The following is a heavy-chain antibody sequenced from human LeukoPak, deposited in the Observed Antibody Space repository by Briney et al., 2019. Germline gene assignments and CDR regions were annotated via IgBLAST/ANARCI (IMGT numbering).Heavy chain of an antibody. D-gene: IGHD2-2*02. Sequence: GASVKVSCKASGYTFTSYGISWVRQAPGQGLEWMGWISAYNGNTNYAQKFQGRVTMTRDTSISTAYMELSRLRSDDTAVYYCARELVVVPAAILKVRERNAFDIWGQGTMVTVSS. CDR2: ISAYNGNT. J-gene: IGHJ3*02. CDR3: ARELVVVPAAILKVRERNAFDI. V-gene: IGHV1-18*01. CDR1: GYTFTSYG.